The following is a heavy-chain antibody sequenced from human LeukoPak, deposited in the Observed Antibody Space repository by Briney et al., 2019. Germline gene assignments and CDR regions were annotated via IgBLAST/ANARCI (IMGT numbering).Heavy chain of an antibody. J-gene: IGHJ5*02. D-gene: IGHD2-15*01. CDR1: GYTFTNYY. CDR2: MNPGGGST. CDR3: ARSRGNTPRHPKDIVVVVGRSHNWFDP. V-gene: IGHV1-46*01. Sequence: ASVKVSCKASGYTFTNYYMHWVRQTPGQGLEWMAIMNPGGGSTTYAQKLQGRATMTRDTSADTSTTTVYMELNSLRSEDTAVYYCARSRGNTPRHPKDIVVVVGRSHNWFDPWGQGTLVTVSS.